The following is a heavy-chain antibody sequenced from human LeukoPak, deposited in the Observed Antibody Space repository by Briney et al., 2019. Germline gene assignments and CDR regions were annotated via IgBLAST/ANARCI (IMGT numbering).Heavy chain of an antibody. CDR1: RATFSSYT. Sequence: SVKVSCTPSRATFSSYTISWLRQAPGQQLEWLGRIIPILGIANYPHKFQRRGTITADTSTSTAYMELSRLTSEDTAVYYCASRYSGYGRSPANEFDYWGQGTLVTVSS. V-gene: IGHV1-69*02. J-gene: IGHJ4*02. D-gene: IGHD5-12*01. CDR2: IIPILGIA. CDR3: ASRYSGYGRSPANEFDY.